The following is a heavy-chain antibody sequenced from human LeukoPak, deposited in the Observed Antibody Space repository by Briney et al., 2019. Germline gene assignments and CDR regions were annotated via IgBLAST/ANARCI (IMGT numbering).Heavy chain of an antibody. CDR3: ARDANTAMDSYYFDY. J-gene: IGHJ4*02. CDR2: ISSSSSYI. Sequence: PGGSLRLSCAASGFTFSSYAMSWVRQAPGKGLEWVSSISSSSSYIYYADSVKGRFTISRDNAKNSLYLQMNSLRAEDTAVYYCARDANTAMDSYYFDYWGQGTLVTVSS. V-gene: IGHV3-21*01. CDR1: GFTFSSYA. D-gene: IGHD5-18*01.